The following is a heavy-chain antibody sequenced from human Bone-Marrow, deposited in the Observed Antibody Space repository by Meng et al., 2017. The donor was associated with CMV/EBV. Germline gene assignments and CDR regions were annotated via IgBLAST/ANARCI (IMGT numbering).Heavy chain of an antibody. CDR3: TQKGGSGSYYAAFDY. V-gene: IGHV3-23*01. Sequence: GESLKISCAASGFTFSSYDMIWVRQAPGKGLEWVSGISGSGGRTYYADSVKGRFTISRDSSKNTLYLQMNSLRADDTALYYCTQKGGSGSYYAAFDYWGQGTLATVSS. D-gene: IGHD1-26*01. J-gene: IGHJ4*02. CDR2: ISGSGGRT. CDR1: GFTFSSYD.